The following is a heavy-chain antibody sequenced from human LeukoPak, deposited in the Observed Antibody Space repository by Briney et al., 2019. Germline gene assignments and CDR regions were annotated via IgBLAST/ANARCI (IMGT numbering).Heavy chain of an antibody. CDR2: YSGST. CDR3: ARSSYGAGSKPYWVDY. D-gene: IGHD3-10*01. Sequence: SETLSLTCTVSGGSISSSTYYWAWIRQPPGKGLEYIGSYSGSTYYNPSLKSRVTIFVDTSQKRFSLKLSSVTAADTAVYYCARSSYGAGSKPYWVDYWGQGTLVTVSS. J-gene: IGHJ4*02. CDR1: GGSISSSTYY. V-gene: IGHV4-39*01.